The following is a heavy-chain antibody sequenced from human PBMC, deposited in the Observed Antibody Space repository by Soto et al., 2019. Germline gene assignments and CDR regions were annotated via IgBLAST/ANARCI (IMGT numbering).Heavy chain of an antibody. J-gene: IGHJ5*02. CDR1: GGSISSGDYC. CDR2: IYYSGST. CDR3: ARDDRSDHWFDP. Sequence: NPSETLSLTCTVSGGSISSGDYCWSWIRQPPGKGLEWIGYIYYSGSTYYNPSLKSRVTISVDTSKNQFSLKLSSVTAADTAVYYCARDDRSDHWFDPWGQGTLVTVSS. V-gene: IGHV4-30-4*01.